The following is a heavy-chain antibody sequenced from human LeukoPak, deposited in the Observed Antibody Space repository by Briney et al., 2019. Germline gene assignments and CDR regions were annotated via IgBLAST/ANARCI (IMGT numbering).Heavy chain of an antibody. CDR3: AKAVPSYSSSWPDY. CDR1: GFTFSSYA. J-gene: IGHJ4*02. D-gene: IGHD6-13*01. V-gene: IGHV3-23*01. CDR2: ISGSGGST. Sequence: PGGSLRLSCAASGFTFSSYAMAWVRQAPGEGMEWVSAISGSGGSTYYADSVKGRFTISRDNSKNTLYLQMNSLRAEDTAVYCCAKAVPSYSSSWPDYWGQGTLVTVSS.